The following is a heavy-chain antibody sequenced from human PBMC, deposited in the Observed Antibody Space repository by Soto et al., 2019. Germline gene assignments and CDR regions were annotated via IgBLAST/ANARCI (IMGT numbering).Heavy chain of an antibody. D-gene: IGHD1-1*01. J-gene: IGHJ4*02. V-gene: IGHV3-74*01. Sequence: GGSLRLSCAASGFTFSSYWMHWVRQAPGKGLVWVSRINSDGSITNYADSVKGRFTISRDNAKTTLYLQMNSLRAEDTAVYYCVRDLNIATTDTNSWGQGTLVTVSS. CDR3: VRDLNIATTDTNS. CDR1: GFTFSSYW. CDR2: INSDGSIT.